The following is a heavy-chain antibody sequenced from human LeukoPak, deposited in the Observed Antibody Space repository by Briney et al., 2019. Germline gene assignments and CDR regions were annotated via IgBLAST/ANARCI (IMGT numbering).Heavy chain of an antibody. CDR1: GGTFSSYA. CDR2: IIPIFGTA. V-gene: IGHV1-69*05. D-gene: IGHD1-1*01. CDR3: ARDLAGGYAA. J-gene: IGHJ4*02. Sequence: SVKVXXXASGGTFSSYAISWVRQAPGQGLEWMGGIIPIFGTANYAQKFQGRVTITTDESTSTAYMELSSLRSEDTAVYYCARDLAGGYAAWGQGTLVTVSS.